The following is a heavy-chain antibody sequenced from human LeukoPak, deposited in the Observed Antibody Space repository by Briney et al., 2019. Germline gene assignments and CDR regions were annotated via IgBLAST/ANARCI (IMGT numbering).Heavy chain of an antibody. J-gene: IGHJ4*02. Sequence: GGSLRLSCAAPRLSFSNYWMHWVRQAPGKGLVWVSRVKSDGSNPSYADSVKGRFTISRDNAENMLYLQMNTLGAEDTAVYYCARDIVSGSGSLDYWGQGTLVTVSS. CDR3: ARDIVSGSGSLDY. V-gene: IGHV3-74*01. CDR1: RLSFSNYW. CDR2: VKSDGSNP. D-gene: IGHD3-10*01.